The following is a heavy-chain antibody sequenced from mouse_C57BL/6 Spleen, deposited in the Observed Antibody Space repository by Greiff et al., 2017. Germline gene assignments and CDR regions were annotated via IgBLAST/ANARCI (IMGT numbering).Heavy chain of an antibody. V-gene: IGHV1-7*01. D-gene: IGHD2-2*01. CDR1: GYTFTSYW. J-gene: IGHJ2*01. Sequence: QVQLKQSGAELAKPGASVKLSCKASGYTFTSYWMHWVKQRPGQGLEWIGYINPSSGYTKYNQKFKDKATLTADKSSSTAYMQLSSLTYEDSAVYFCARSPLGRSYGYDELDYWGQGTTLTVSS. CDR3: ARSPLGRSYGYDELDY. CDR2: INPSSGYT.